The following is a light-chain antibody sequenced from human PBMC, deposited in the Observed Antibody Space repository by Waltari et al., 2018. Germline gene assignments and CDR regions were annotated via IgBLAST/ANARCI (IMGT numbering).Light chain of an antibody. CDR3: QHYDNWPPSYT. Sequence: ETMMTQSPCTLSVSPGQRATLSCRASQSVGSNLAWYQQKPVQAPRLLIYAASTRATGIPTRFAGSASGTEFTLTISSLQSEDFAVYYCQHYDNWPPSYTFGRGTKLEIE. V-gene: IGKV3-15*01. J-gene: IGKJ2*01. CDR1: QSVGSN. CDR2: AAS.